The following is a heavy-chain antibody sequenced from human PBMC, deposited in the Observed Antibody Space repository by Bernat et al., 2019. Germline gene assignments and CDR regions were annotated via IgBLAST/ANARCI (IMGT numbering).Heavy chain of an antibody. D-gene: IGHD1-26*01. CDR1: GFTFSNYA. Sequence: EVQLLESGGGLVQPGGSLRLSCTASGFTFSNYAMSWVRQAPGKGLEWVSALSGSGGSTYYADSVKGRFTISRDNSKNTLYLQMNSLRAEDTAVYYCAGRPMIVEARRSDYWGQGTLVTVSS. CDR3: AGRPMIVEARRSDY. CDR2: LSGSGGST. V-gene: IGHV3-23*01. J-gene: IGHJ4*02.